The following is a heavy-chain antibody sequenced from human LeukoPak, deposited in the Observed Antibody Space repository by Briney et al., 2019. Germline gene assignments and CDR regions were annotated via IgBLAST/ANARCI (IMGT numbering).Heavy chain of an antibody. CDR1: GFTFSSYG. Sequence: GGSLRLSCAASGFTFSSYGISWVRQAPGKGLEWVSTISGGGGHIYYADSVKGRFTISRDNSKNTLYLQMNSLRAEDTAVYYCARDRRQYYFDYWGQGTLVTVSS. CDR3: ARDRRQYYFDY. CDR2: ISGGGGHI. J-gene: IGHJ4*02. V-gene: IGHV3-23*01.